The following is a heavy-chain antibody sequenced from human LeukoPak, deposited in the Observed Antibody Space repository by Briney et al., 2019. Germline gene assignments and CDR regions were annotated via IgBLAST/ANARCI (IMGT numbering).Heavy chain of an antibody. CDR1: GYTFTGYY. V-gene: IGHV1-2*02. D-gene: IGHD4-23*01. Sequence: GASVKVSCKASGYTFTGYYMHWVRQAPGQGLEWMGWINPNSGGTNYAQKFQGRVTMTRDTSISTAYMELSRLRSDDTAVYYCAREPPVVTYTSEDYWGQGTLVTVSS. CDR2: INPNSGGT. J-gene: IGHJ4*02. CDR3: AREPPVVTYTSEDY.